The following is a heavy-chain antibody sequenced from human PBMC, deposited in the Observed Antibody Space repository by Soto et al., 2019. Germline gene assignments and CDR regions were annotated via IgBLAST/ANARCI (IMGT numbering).Heavy chain of an antibody. Sequence: SLRLSCAASGFNFSSYSMNWLRQAPGKGLEWVSYISSSSSTIYYADSVKGRFTISRDNAKNSLYLQMNSLRAEDTAVYYCARDHGSGPPASYWGQGTLVTVSS. CDR3: ARDHGSGPPASY. V-gene: IGHV3-48*01. CDR1: GFNFSSYS. J-gene: IGHJ4*02. CDR2: ISSSSSTI. D-gene: IGHD3-10*01.